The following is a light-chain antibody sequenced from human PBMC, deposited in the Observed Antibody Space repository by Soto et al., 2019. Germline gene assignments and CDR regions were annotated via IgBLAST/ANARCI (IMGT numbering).Light chain of an antibody. V-gene: IGLV1-51*01. J-gene: IGLJ3*02. CDR1: SSNIGNNH. CDR3: GSWDRSLRGWV. CDR2: DNN. Sequence: QSVLTQPPSVSAAPGQKVTVSCSGSSSNIGNNHVSWYQHLPGTAPKVLIYDNNKRPSGIPDRFSGSKSATSATLDITGLXXXXXXXXYCGSWDRSLRGWVFGGGTKLTVL.